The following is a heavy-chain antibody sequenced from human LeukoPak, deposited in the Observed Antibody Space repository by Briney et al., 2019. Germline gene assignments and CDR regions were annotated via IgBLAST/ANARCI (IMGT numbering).Heavy chain of an antibody. V-gene: IGHV3-23*01. CDR1: GFTFSSYA. Sequence: GGSLRLSCAASGFTFSSYAMSWVRQAPGKGLEWVSAISGSGGSTYYADSVKGRFTISRDNSKNTLYLQMNSLRAEDTAVYYCAKPPTYYYDSSGYLFDYWGQGTLVTVSS. CDR2: ISGSGGST. CDR3: AKPPTYYYDSSGYLFDY. D-gene: IGHD3-22*01. J-gene: IGHJ4*02.